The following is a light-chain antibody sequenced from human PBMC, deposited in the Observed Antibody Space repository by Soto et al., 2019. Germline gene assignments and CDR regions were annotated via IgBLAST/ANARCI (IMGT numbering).Light chain of an antibody. CDR3: RQYNSYPIT. CDR1: QSISSW. Sequence: DIQMTQSPSTLSASVGDRVTITCRASQSISSWLDWYQQKPGKAPKLLIYDASSLESGVPSRFSGSGSGTEFTLTISSLQPDDFATYYCRQYNSYPITFGQGTRLEI. J-gene: IGKJ5*01. V-gene: IGKV1-5*01. CDR2: DAS.